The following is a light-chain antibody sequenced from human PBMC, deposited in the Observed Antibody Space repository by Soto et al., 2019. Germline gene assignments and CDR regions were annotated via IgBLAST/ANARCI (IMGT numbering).Light chain of an antibody. J-gene: IGKJ1*01. Sequence: DIQMTQSPSTLSASVGDTVTIICRANQTISTWLAWYQQKPGEAPKLLIYRASTLQTGVPARFSGSGSGTEFTLTISSLQPDDFATYYCQQYRTYSRTFGQGTKVEI. CDR2: RAS. CDR3: QQYRTYSRT. CDR1: QTISTW. V-gene: IGKV1-5*02.